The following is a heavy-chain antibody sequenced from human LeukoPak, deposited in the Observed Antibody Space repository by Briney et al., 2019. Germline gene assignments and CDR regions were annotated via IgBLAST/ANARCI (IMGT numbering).Heavy chain of an antibody. V-gene: IGHV3-21*01. CDR1: GFTFSSYS. J-gene: IGHJ4*02. Sequence: PGGSLRLSCAASGFTFSSYSMNWVRQAPGKGLEWVSSISSSSSYIYYADSVKGRFTISRDNAKNSLYLQMNSLRAEDTAVYYCARDLGGSSAAPPDYWGQGTLVTVSS. D-gene: IGHD1-26*01. CDR2: ISSSSSYI. CDR3: ARDLGGSSAAPPDY.